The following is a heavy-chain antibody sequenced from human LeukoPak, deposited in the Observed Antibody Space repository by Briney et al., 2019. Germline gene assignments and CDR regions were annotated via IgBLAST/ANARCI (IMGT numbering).Heavy chain of an antibody. CDR1: GFTFSSYA. CDR3: AFIHPYSSSRFDY. J-gene: IGHJ4*02. CDR2: ISGSGGST. V-gene: IGHV3-23*01. D-gene: IGHD6-13*01. Sequence: GSLRLSCAASGFTFSSYAMSWVRQAPGKGLEWVSAISGSGGSTYYADSVKGRFTISRGNSKNTLYLQMNSLRAEDTAVYYCAFIHPYSSSRFDYWGQGTLVTVSS.